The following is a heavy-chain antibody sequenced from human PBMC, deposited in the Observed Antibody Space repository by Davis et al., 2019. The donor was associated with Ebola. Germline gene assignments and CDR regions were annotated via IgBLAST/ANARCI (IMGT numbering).Heavy chain of an antibody. V-gene: IGHV3-15*01. CDR2: IKSLRDGGTV. CDR1: GVTFTTAW. J-gene: IGHJ4*02. Sequence: PGGSLRLSCEVSGVTFTTAWLTWVRQAPGTGLEWVGRIKSLRDGGTVNYATAVKGRFIISRDDSQNTLTLQMNSLRTEDSAVYYCATLVALRLPDQWGQGTLVIVSS. CDR3: ATLVALRLPDQ.